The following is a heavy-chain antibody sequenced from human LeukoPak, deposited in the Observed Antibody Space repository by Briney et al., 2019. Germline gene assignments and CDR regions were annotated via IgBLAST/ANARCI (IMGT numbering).Heavy chain of an antibody. J-gene: IGHJ6*03. V-gene: IGHV1-69*05. CDR3: ARGALIPWVRGFGYYYYMDV. Sequence: GASVKVSCKASGGTSSSYAISWVRQAPGQGLEWMGGIIPIFGTANYAQKFQGRVTITTDESTSTAYMELSSLRSEDTAVYYCARGALIPWVRGFGYYYYMDVWGKGTTVTVSS. D-gene: IGHD3-10*01. CDR1: GGTSSSYA. CDR2: IIPIFGTA.